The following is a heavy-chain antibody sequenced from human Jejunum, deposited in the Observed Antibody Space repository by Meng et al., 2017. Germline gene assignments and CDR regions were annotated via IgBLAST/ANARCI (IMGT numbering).Heavy chain of an antibody. V-gene: IGHV4-4*02. CDR3: ARDLLGPAIAATGWFDP. CDR2: IHHTGNI. D-gene: IGHD6-13*01. CDR1: GASISDNNW. Sequence: VPLQEPGPGLVKPSGTLSLTCAVSGASISDNNWWSWVRQAPGKGLEWIGEIHHTGNINYNPSLKSRVTMSLDKPKNQFSLEVTSVTAADTAVYYCARDLLGPAIAATGWFDPWGQGTLVTVSS. J-gene: IGHJ5*02.